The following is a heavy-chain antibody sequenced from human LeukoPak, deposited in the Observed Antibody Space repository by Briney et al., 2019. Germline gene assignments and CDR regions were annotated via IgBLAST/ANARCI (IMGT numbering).Heavy chain of an antibody. CDR3: ARPVVGAGHEAFDI. D-gene: IGHD1-26*01. J-gene: IGHJ3*02. CDR1: GYSFTSYG. CDR2: ISAYNGNT. V-gene: IGHV1-18*01. Sequence: GASVTVSFKASGYSFTSYGISWVRQAPGQGLEWMGWISAYNGNTNYAQKFRGRVTLTTDTSTSTAYMELRSLRSDDTAVYYCARPVVGAGHEAFDIWGQGTLVSVSS.